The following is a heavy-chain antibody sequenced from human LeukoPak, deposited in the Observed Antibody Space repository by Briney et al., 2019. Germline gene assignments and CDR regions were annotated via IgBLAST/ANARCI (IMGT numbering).Heavy chain of an antibody. V-gene: IGHV1-2*02. D-gene: IGHD1-26*01. J-gene: IGHJ4*02. CDR3: ARGSGSYSAAVDY. Sequence: GASVKVSCKASGYTFTGYYMHWVRQAPGQGLEWMGLINPNSGGTNYAQKFQGRVTMTRDTSISTAYMELSRLRSDDTAVYYCARGSGSYSAAVDYWGQGTLVTVSS. CDR2: INPNSGGT. CDR1: GYTFTGYY.